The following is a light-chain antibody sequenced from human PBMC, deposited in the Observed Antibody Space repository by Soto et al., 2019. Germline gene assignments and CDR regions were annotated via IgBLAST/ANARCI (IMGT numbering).Light chain of an antibody. CDR3: QQLHGYPIT. Sequence: ILLTQSPSSLSASVGDRGTITCRASQGIDTSLAWYQQKPGKAPKLLIYAASNFQSGVPSRFSGSGSGTHFTLTISSLQPEDFATYYCQQLHGYPITFGQGTRLEIK. CDR2: AAS. J-gene: IGKJ5*01. V-gene: IGKV1-9*01. CDR1: QGIDTS.